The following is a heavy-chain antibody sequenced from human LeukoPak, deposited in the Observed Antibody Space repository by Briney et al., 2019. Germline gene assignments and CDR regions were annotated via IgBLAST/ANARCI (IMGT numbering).Heavy chain of an antibody. V-gene: IGHV3-66*01. D-gene: IGHD5-12*01. J-gene: IGHJ4*02. CDR3: ARARGYSGYASDY. Sequence: PGGSLRLSCAASGFTVSSNYMSWVRQAPGKGLEWVSVIYSGGSTYYADSVKGRFTISRDNSKNTLYLQMNSLRAEDTAVYYCARARGYSGYASDYWGQGTLVTVSS. CDR1: GFTVSSNY. CDR2: IYSGGST.